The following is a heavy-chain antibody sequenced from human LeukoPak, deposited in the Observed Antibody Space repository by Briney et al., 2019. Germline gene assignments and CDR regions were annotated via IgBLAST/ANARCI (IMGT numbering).Heavy chain of an antibody. Sequence: GASVKVSCKASGYDFTSVGITWVRRAPGQGLEWMGWISPYNRNTRYARKFQGRVAMTTDTSTTTAYMELSGLRFNDTAVYYCARAGPGSGWYFDYWGQGTLVTVSS. D-gene: IGHD6-19*01. V-gene: IGHV1-18*01. CDR2: ISPYNRNT. CDR1: GYDFTSVG. J-gene: IGHJ4*02. CDR3: ARAGPGSGWYFDY.